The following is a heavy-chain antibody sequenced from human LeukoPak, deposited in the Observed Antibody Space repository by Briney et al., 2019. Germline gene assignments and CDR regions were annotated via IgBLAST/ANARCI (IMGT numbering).Heavy chain of an antibody. CDR2: IYSGGST. CDR1: GFTVSSNY. D-gene: IGHD6-13*01. J-gene: IGHJ4*02. Sequence: GGSLRLSCAASGFTVSSNYMSWVRQAPGKGLEWVSVIYSGGSTYYADSVEGRFTISRDNSKNTLYLQMNSLRAEDTAVYYCARVAAAGYFDYWGQGTLVTVSS. V-gene: IGHV3-53*01. CDR3: ARVAAAGYFDY.